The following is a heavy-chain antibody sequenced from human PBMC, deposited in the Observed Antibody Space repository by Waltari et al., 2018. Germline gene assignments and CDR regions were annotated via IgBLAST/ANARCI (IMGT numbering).Heavy chain of an antibody. CDR1: GGSISSSNW. CDR2: IYHSGST. V-gene: IGHV4-4*02. Sequence: QVQLQESGPGLVKPSGTLSLTCAVSGGSISSSNWWSWVRQPPGKGLEWIGEIYHSGSTNYNPSLKSRVTISVYKSKNQFSLKLSSVTAADTAVYYCARRYGSGSYSYLAFGYWGQGTLVTVSS. CDR3: ARRYGSGSYSYLAFGY. D-gene: IGHD3-10*01. J-gene: IGHJ4*02.